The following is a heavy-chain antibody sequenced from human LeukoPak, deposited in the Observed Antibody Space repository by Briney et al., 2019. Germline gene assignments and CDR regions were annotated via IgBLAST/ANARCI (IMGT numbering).Heavy chain of an antibody. D-gene: IGHD2-21*01. V-gene: IGHV3-7*01. CDR3: ARIYCGGGHCYYDY. J-gene: IGHJ4*02. Sequence: GGSLRLSCAASGFTFSSHWMSWVRQAPGRGLDWVANIKPDGSAKYYMDSVKGRFTISGDNSQNSLSLQMNSLRVDDTAVYYCARIYCGGGHCYYDYWGQGTLVTVSS. CDR1: GFTFSSHW. CDR2: IKPDGSAK.